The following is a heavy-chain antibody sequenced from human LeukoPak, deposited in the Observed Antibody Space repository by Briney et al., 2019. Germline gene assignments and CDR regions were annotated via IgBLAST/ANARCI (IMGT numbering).Heavy chain of an antibody. J-gene: IGHJ4*02. CDR3: ARGDVYFDY. CDR2: ISYDGSNK. Sequence: GGSLRLSCAASGFTFSSYAMHWVRQAPGKGLEWVAVISYDGSNKYYADSVKGRFTISRDNSKSTLYLQMNSLRAEDTAVYYCARGDVYFDYWGQGTLVTVSS. CDR1: GFTFSSYA. D-gene: IGHD2-21*02. V-gene: IGHV3-30*14.